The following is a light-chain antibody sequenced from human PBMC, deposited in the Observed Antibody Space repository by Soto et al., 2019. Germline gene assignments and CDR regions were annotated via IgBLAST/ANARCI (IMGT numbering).Light chain of an antibody. V-gene: IGKV1-5*01. CDR3: QQYNSPAT. CDR2: DAS. CDR1: QSISRW. Sequence: DIQMTQSPSTLSASVGDRVTITCRASQSISRWLTWYQQKPGKAPKVLIYDASSLESGVPSRFSGSGSGTEFTRTITSLQPDDLGTYYCQQYNSPATFGQGTKLEIK. J-gene: IGKJ2*01.